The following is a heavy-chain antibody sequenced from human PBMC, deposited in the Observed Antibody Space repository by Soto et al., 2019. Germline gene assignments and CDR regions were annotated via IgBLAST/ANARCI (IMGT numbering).Heavy chain of an antibody. CDR2: IYWNDDT. CDR3: SDIRVVGATRESYYYAMDL. Sequence: SGPTLVNPTQTLTLTCSFSGFSLSTTGVGVGWFRQPPGKALQWLALIYWNDDTHYSPSLRSSLTITKDTSKNQLVLTMANMEPVDTATYSCSDIRVVGATRESYYYAMDLWGQGPTVTVSS. J-gene: IGHJ6*02. V-gene: IGHV2-5*01. D-gene: IGHD1-26*01. CDR1: GFSLSTTGVG.